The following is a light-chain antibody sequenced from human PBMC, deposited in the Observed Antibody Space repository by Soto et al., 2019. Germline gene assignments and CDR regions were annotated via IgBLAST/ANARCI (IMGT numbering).Light chain of an antibody. J-gene: IGLJ2*01. CDR1: SSDVGGYKY. V-gene: IGLV2-14*01. CDR3: SSYTSSSTLGGV. CDR2: DVS. Sequence: QSALTQPASVSGSPGQSITISCTGTSSDVGGYKYVSWYQQHPGKAPKLMIYDVSNRPSGVSNRFSGSKSGNTASLTISGLQAEDEADYYCSSYTSSSTLGGVFGGGTKVTVL.